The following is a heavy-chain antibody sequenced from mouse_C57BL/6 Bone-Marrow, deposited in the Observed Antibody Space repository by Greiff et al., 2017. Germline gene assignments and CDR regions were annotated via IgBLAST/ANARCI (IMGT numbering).Heavy chain of an antibody. J-gene: IGHJ3*01. CDR3: ARDGYYPAWFAY. CDR1: GYTFTSYW. Sequence: QVQLQQPGAELVKPGASVKLSCKASGYTFTSYWMQWVKQRPGQGLAWIGEIDPSDSYTNYNQKFKGKATLTVDTSSSTAYMQLSSLTSEDSAVYYCARDGYYPAWFAYWGQGTLVTVSA. CDR2: IDPSDSYT. V-gene: IGHV1-50*01. D-gene: IGHD2-3*01.